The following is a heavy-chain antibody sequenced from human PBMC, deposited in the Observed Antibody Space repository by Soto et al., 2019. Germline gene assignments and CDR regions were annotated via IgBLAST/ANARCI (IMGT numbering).Heavy chain of an antibody. D-gene: IGHD1-7*01. CDR3: ARPLIGNTVDL. Sequence: QAQLLQSGAEVKKPGASVKVSCKASGYTFINYFIHWVRQAPGQRLEWIGIVDPSRGSADYAQKFQGRVTMTTDVSTRTVFMDLSSLRSEDTAVYYCARPLIGNTVDLWGQGTPVIVSS. V-gene: IGHV1-46*01. CDR1: GYTFINYF. J-gene: IGHJ3*01. CDR2: VDPSRGSA.